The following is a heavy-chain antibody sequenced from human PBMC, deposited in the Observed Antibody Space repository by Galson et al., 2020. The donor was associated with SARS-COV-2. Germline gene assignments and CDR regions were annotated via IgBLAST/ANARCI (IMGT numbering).Heavy chain of an antibody. CDR3: ARDEDGYNDV. D-gene: IGHD3-22*01. CDR1: GFRFSRNW. J-gene: IGHJ4*02. Sequence: PEGPMRLSCAASGFRFSRNWMSWVRQAPGKGLQWVANIKQDGSDRYYVDSVKGRFTISSDYAKNSVYLQMNSLRADDTAVYFCARDEDGYNDVWGQGTLVAVSS. CDR2: IKQDGSDR. V-gene: IGHV3-7*03.